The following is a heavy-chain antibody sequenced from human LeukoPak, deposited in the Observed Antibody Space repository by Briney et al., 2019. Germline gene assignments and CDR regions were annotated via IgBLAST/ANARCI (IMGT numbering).Heavy chain of an antibody. Sequence: SETLSLTCAVYGGPFSGYYWSWIRQPPGKGLEWIGEINHSGSTNYNPSLKSRVTISVDTSKNQFSLKLSSVTAADTAVYYCARRFKVRYGAGKFDYWGQGTLVTVSS. V-gene: IGHV4-34*01. D-gene: IGHD3-10*01. J-gene: IGHJ4*02. CDR3: ARRFKVRYGAGKFDY. CDR1: GGPFSGYY. CDR2: INHSGST.